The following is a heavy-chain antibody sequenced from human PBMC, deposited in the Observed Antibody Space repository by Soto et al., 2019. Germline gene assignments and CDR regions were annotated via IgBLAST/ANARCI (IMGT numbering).Heavy chain of an antibody. J-gene: IGHJ6*02. V-gene: IGHV1-2*04. Sequence: ASVKVSCKASGYTFTGYYMHWLRQAPGQGLEWMGWINPNSGGTNYAQKFQGWVTMTRDTSISTAYMELSRLRSDDTAVYYCARGYYDILTGYHEDYGMDVWGQGTTVTVSS. CDR3: ARGYYDILTGYHEDYGMDV. CDR1: GYTFTGYY. CDR2: INPNSGGT. D-gene: IGHD3-9*01.